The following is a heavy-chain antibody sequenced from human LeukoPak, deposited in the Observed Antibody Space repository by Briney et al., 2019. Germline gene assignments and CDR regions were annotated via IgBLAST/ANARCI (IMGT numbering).Heavy chain of an antibody. CDR1: GFIFSSYS. D-gene: IGHD5-18*01. Sequence: GGSLRLSCAASGFIFSSYSMNWVRQAPRNGLEWVSSISATGNYIYYADSVKGRFTISRDNAKNSLYLQMNRLRAEGTAVYYCARDRSGYTFDDWGQGTLVTVSS. J-gene: IGHJ4*02. V-gene: IGHV3-21*01. CDR2: ISATGNYI. CDR3: ARDRSGYTFDD.